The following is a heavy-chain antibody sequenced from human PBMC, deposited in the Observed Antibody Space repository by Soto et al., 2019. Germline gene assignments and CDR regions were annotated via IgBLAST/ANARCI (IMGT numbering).Heavy chain of an antibody. V-gene: IGHV4-59*01. CDR1: GGSMSGYY. D-gene: IGHD6-6*01. Sequence: QVQLQESGPGLVKPSETLSLTCRVSGGSMSGYYWSWVRLAPGKGLEGIGYVYYTGSTNYKPSLQSRVSISVDTSNKHFSLSLSLVTAADTAVYFCARSIAVPSGHIDHWGQGIRVTISS. J-gene: IGHJ4*02. CDR3: ARSIAVPSGHIDH. CDR2: VYYTGST.